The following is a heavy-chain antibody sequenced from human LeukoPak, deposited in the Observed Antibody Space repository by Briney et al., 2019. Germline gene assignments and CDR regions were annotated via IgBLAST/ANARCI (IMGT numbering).Heavy chain of an antibody. D-gene: IGHD3-22*01. V-gene: IGHV1-18*01. CDR2: VSTHNGNT. CDR3: AREGHYDSSVLIDY. J-gene: IGHJ4*02. CDR1: GYTFTSYA. Sequence: ASVKVSCKASGYTFTSYAITWVRQAPGQGLEWMGWVSTHNGNTNYAQNLQGRVTMTTDTSTSTAYMELRSLRSDDTAVYYCAREGHYDSSVLIDYWGQGTLVTVSS.